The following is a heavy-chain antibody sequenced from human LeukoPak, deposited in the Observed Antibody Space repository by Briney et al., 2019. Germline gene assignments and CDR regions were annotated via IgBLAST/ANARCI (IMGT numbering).Heavy chain of an antibody. CDR3: AKAPYYYDSHGRDNWFGP. CDR1: GYTFTSCD. V-gene: IGHV1-8*01. D-gene: IGHD3-22*01. J-gene: IGHJ5*02. Sequence: ATVNVSCKASGYTFTSCDINWVRQANGQGLEWMGWMNPNSGNTGYAQKFQGRVTMTRNTSISTAYMELSSLRSEDTAVHYCAKAPYYYDSHGRDNWFGPWGQGTLVTVSS. CDR2: MNPNSGNT.